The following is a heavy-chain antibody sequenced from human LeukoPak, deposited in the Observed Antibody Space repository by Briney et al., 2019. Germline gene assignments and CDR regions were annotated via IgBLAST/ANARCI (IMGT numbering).Heavy chain of an antibody. CDR3: ASQAAAGTVLATFDY. J-gene: IGHJ4*02. V-gene: IGHV3-33*01. D-gene: IGHD6-13*01. CDR2: IWYDGTNK. CDR1: GFTFSRYG. Sequence: GGSLRLSCAAPGFTFSRYGMHWVRQAPGKGLEWVAVIWYDGTNKYYVDSVKGRFTISRDNSKNTLYLQMNSLRAEDTAVYYCASQAAAGTVLATFDYWGQGTLVTVSS.